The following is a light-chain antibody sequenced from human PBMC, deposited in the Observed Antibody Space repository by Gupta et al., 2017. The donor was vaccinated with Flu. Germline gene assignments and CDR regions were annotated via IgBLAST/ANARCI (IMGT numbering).Light chain of an antibody. CDR3: FSVDRRGHDRV. V-gene: IGLV3-10*01. Sequence: GDAFPKKYAYWYQLKSGQAPQLVIYEDFKRPSGIPQRFSGSTSGTVATLTINGAQVEDEADYHCFSVDRRGHDRVFGGGTTLAVL. CDR2: EDF. J-gene: IGLJ2*01. CDR1: AFPKKY.